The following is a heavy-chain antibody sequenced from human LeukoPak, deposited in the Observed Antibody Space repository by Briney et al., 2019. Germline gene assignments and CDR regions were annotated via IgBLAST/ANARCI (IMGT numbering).Heavy chain of an antibody. CDR2: ISGSGGST. D-gene: IGHD2-15*01. J-gene: IGHJ4*02. Sequence: PGGSLRLSCAASEFTFSSYAMSWVRQAPGKGLEWVSAISGSGGSTYSADSVKGRFTISRDNSKNTLYLQMNSLRAEDTAVYYCAKAYCSGGSCYFDYWGQGTLVTVSS. CDR3: AKAYCSGGSCYFDY. V-gene: IGHV3-23*01. CDR1: EFTFSSYA.